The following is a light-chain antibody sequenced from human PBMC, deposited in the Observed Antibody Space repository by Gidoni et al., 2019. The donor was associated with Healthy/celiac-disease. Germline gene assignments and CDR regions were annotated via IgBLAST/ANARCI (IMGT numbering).Light chain of an antibody. V-gene: IGKV1-5*03. Sequence: IQMTQSPSTLSASVGDRVTITCRASQSISSWLAWYQQKPGKAPKLLIYKASSFESGVPSRFSGSGSGTEFTLTISSLQPDDFATYYCQQYNSYSLTFGQGTKVEIK. J-gene: IGKJ1*01. CDR3: QQYNSYSLT. CDR1: QSISSW. CDR2: KAS.